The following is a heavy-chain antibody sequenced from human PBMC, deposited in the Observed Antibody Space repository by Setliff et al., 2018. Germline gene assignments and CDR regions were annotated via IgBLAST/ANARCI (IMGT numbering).Heavy chain of an antibody. CDR2: INAGNGNT. J-gene: IGHJ4*02. CDR1: GYTFTSYA. Sequence: ASVKVSCKASGYTFTSYAMHWVRQAPGQRLEWMGWINAGNGNTKYSQKFQGRVTITRDTSASTADMELRRLRSDDTAVYYCARGAAAGYYFDYWGQGTLVTVSS. V-gene: IGHV1-3*01. CDR3: ARGAAAGYYFDY. D-gene: IGHD6-13*01.